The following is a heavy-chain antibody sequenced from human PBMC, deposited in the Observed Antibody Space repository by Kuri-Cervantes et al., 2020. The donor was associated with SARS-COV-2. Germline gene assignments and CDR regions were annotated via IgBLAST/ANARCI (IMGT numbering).Heavy chain of an antibody. D-gene: IGHD3-10*01. J-gene: IGHJ6*02. CDR2: INPNSGGT. V-gene: IGHV1-2*04. Sequence: ASVKVSCKASGYTFSGGYYMYWVRQAPGQGLEWMGWINPNSGGTNYAQNFQGWVTMTRDTSISTAYMELSRLRSDDTAVYYCARGMVRGIIQYYYYAMDVWGQGTTVTRLL. CDR3: ARGMVRGIIQYYYYAMDV. CDR1: GYTFSGGYY.